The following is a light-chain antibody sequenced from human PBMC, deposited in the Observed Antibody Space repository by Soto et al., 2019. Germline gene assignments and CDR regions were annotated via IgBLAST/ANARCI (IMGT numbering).Light chain of an antibody. V-gene: IGKV3-20*01. J-gene: IGKJ5*01. Sequence: EIVLTQSPGTLSLSPGERATIFCRASQSVSSNSLAWYQQKPGQAPTLLIYGTSSRATGIADRFSGSGSGSYFTLTIGRLEPEDFAVYFCQQHGSSITFGQGTRLDIK. CDR1: QSVSSNS. CDR2: GTS. CDR3: QQHGSSIT.